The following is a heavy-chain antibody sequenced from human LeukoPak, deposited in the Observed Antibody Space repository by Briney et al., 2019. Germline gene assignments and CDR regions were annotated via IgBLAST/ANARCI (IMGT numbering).Heavy chain of an antibody. CDR2: VYYSGST. D-gene: IGHD5-24*01. J-gene: IGHJ5*01. CDR1: GGSISGYY. Sequence: PSETLSLTCTVSGGSISGYYWGWIRQPPGKGLEWIGYVYYSGSTNYNPSLKSRVTISVATSKNQFSLRLFSVTAADTAVYYCATDIERGDGYNYDSWGQGTLVTISS. V-gene: IGHV4-59*12. CDR3: ATDIERGDGYNYDS.